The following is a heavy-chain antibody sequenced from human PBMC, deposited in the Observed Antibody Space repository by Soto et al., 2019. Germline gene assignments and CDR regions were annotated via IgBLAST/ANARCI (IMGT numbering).Heavy chain of an antibody. CDR3: ARDANSSGWPLYYYYGMDV. D-gene: IGHD6-19*01. Sequence: QVQLVQSGAEVKKPGASVKVSCKASGYTFTGYYMHWVRQAPGQGLEWMGWINPNSGGTNYAQKFQRRVTMTRDTSISTAYMDLSRLRSDDTVVYYCARDANSSGWPLYYYYGMDVWGQGTTVTVSS. V-gene: IGHV1-2*02. CDR2: INPNSGGT. J-gene: IGHJ6*02. CDR1: GYTFTGYY.